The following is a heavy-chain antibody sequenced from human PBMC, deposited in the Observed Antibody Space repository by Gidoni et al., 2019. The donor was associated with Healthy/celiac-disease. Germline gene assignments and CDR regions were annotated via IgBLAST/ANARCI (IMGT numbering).Heavy chain of an antibody. Sequence: QVQLVQSGAEVTTPGSSVTLSCKASGGPFSSYAISWVRQAPGQGLEWMGGILPIFGTANYAQKCQGRVTITADESTSTAYMELSSLRSEDTAVYYCAREDLQITPVPQFDYWGQGTLVTVSS. CDR1: GGPFSSYA. CDR3: AREDLQITPVPQFDY. J-gene: IGHJ4*02. CDR2: ILPIFGTA. D-gene: IGHD1-1*01. V-gene: IGHV1-69*01.